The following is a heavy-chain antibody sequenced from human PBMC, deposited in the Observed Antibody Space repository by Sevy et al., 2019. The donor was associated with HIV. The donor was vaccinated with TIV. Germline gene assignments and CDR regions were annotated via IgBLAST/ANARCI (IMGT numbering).Heavy chain of an antibody. CDR2: INPNSGGT. CDR3: ARGLLVVVAATPVDY. Sequence: ASVKVSCKASGYTFTGYYMHWVRQAPGQGLEWMGWINPNSGGTNYAQKFQGRVTMTRDTSLSTAYMELSRLRSDDTAVYYCARGLLVVVAATPVDYWGQGTLVTVSS. D-gene: IGHD2-15*01. V-gene: IGHV1-2*02. CDR1: GYTFTGYY. J-gene: IGHJ4*02.